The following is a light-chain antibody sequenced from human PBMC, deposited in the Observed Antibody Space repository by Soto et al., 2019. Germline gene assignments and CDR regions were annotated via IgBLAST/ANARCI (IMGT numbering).Light chain of an antibody. J-gene: IGKJ5*01. CDR3: QQYGSSPSIT. CDR2: GAS. CDR1: QSISTN. V-gene: IGKV3-15*01. Sequence: EIVMTQSPATLSVSPGERATLSCRASQSISTNLAWYHQKPGQAPRLLIYGASTRATGIPARFSGSGSGTEFTLTISRLEPEDFAVYYCQQYGSSPSITFGQGTRLEI.